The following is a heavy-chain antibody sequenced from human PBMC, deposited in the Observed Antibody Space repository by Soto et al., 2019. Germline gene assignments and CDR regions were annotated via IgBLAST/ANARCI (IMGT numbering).Heavy chain of an antibody. J-gene: IGHJ4*02. CDR3: ARSPFYRSSWSPDY. CDR1: GFTFSSYG. Sequence: GGSLRLSCAASGFTFSSYGMHWVRQAPGKGLEWVAVIWYDGSNKYYADSVKGRFTISRDNSKNTLYLQMNSLRAEDTAVYYCARSPFYRSSWSPDYWGQGTLVTVSS. CDR2: IWYDGSNK. V-gene: IGHV3-33*01. D-gene: IGHD6-13*01.